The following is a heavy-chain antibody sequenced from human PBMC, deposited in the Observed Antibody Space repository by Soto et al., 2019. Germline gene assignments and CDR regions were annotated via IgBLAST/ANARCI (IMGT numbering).Heavy chain of an antibody. CDR2: ISAYNGNT. CDR1: GYTFTNYG. Sequence: VASVKVSCKASGYTFTNYGINWVRQAPGQGLKWMGWISAYNGNTNYAQKLQGRVTMTTDTFTKTAYMELRSLRSDDTAVCYCAREGEVAPPIYNYYGMDVWGQGTTVTVSS. D-gene: IGHD2-2*01. V-gene: IGHV1-18*04. J-gene: IGHJ6*02. CDR3: AREGEVAPPIYNYYGMDV.